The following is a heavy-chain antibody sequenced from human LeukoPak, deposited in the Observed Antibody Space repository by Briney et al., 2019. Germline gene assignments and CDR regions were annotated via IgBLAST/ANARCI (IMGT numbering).Heavy chain of an antibody. V-gene: IGHV4-39*01. D-gene: IGHD6-25*01. CDR2: IYYSGST. Sequence: SETLSLTCTVSGGSISSSSYYWGWIRQPPGKGLEWIGSIYYSGSTYYNPSLKSRVTISVDTSKNQFSLKLSSVTAADTAVYYCAIEYSSASYFDYWGQGTLVTVSS. J-gene: IGHJ4*02. CDR1: GGSISSSSYY. CDR3: AIEYSSASYFDY.